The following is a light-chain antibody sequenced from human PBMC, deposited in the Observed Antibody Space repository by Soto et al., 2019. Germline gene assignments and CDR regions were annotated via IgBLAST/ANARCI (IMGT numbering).Light chain of an antibody. V-gene: IGKV3-20*01. CDR3: QQYDSLIT. CDR1: QSVSNNY. Sequence: EIVLTQSPGTLSLSPGERAILSCRASQSVSNNYLAWYQQKPGQAPRLLIYGASSRTIGIPDRFSGSGSGTDFTLTISRLEPEDFAMYYCQQYDSLITFGQGTRLEIK. CDR2: GAS. J-gene: IGKJ5*01.